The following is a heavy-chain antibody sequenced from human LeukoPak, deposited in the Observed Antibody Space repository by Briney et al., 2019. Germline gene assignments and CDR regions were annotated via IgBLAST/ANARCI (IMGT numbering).Heavy chain of an antibody. Sequence: SQTLSLTCTVSGASISSDDSYWSWFRQPLGKGLEWIAYIHYSGSTYYNPSLKSRVTISVDTSKNQFSLKLSSVTAAGTAVYFCAGDRITPSTLVVVATDYWGQGTLVTVSS. CDR2: IHYSGST. D-gene: IGHD3-22*01. J-gene: IGHJ4*02. CDR1: GASISSDDSY. V-gene: IGHV4-30-4*01. CDR3: AGDRITPSTLVVVATDY.